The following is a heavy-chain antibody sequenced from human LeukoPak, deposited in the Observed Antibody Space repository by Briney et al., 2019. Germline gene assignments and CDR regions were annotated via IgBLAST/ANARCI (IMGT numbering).Heavy chain of an antibody. CDR3: ARSQVGEAYYDFWSGPTDNYYFDY. CDR2: IYYSGST. D-gene: IGHD3-3*01. J-gene: IGHJ4*02. Sequence: SETLSLTCTVSGGSISSYYWSWIRQPPGEGLEWIGYIYYSGSTNYNPSLKSRVTISVDTSKNQFSLKLSSVTAADTAVYYCARSQVGEAYYDFWSGPTDNYYFDYWGQGTLVTVSS. CDR1: GGSISSYY. V-gene: IGHV4-59*08.